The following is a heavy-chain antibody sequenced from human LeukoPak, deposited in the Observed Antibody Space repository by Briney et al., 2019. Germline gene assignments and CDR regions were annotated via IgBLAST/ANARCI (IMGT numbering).Heavy chain of an antibody. V-gene: IGHV1-2*06. J-gene: IGHJ4*02. D-gene: IGHD5-18*01. CDR2: INPNSGGP. Sequence: GASVKVSCKTSGYSFTGYYIHWVRQAPGQGLEWMGRINPNSGGPNYGQKFQGTVTMTRDTSISTAYLELSNLRSDDTAAYCCVRGYSYGSYFDYWGQGSLVTVSS. CDR3: VRGYSYGSYFDY. CDR1: GYSFTGYY.